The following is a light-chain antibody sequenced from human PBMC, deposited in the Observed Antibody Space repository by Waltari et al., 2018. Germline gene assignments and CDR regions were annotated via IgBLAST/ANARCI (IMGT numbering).Light chain of an antibody. Sequence: QSALTQPRSVSGSPGQSVTISCTGTSRDVGGYNYVSWYQQHPGKAPKLMIYDGSKRPSGVPDRFPGSKSGNTASLTISGRQAEDEADYYCCSYAGSYTWVFGGGTKLTVL. V-gene: IGLV2-11*01. CDR3: CSYAGSYTWV. J-gene: IGLJ3*02. CDR2: DGS. CDR1: SRDVGGYNY.